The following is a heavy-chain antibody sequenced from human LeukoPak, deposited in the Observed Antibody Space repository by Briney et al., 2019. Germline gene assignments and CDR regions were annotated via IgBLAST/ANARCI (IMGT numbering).Heavy chain of an antibody. D-gene: IGHD3-10*01. Sequence: SETLSLTCTVSGGSISSSNYYWGWIRQPPGKGLEWIGNIYYSGTTYCNPSLRGRLTMSVDTSKNQFSLKLTSVTAADTAVYYCARSWGFGEFDYWGQGTLVTISS. V-gene: IGHV4-39*01. CDR3: ARSWGFGEFDY. CDR1: GGSISSSNYY. CDR2: IYYSGTT. J-gene: IGHJ4*02.